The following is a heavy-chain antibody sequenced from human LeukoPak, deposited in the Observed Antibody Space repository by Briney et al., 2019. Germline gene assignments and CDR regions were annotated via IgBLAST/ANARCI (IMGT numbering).Heavy chain of an antibody. D-gene: IGHD3-22*01. CDR3: ARGQGAPNYYDSSGYYWWNKKAYYFDY. CDR1: GGSVSSGSFY. J-gene: IGHJ4*02. V-gene: IGHV4-61*01. CDR2: IYYSGST. Sequence: SETLSLTCTVSGGSVSSGSFYWNWIRQPPGKGLEWIGYIYYSGSTNYNPSLKSRVLISVDTSKNQFSLKLSSVTAADTAVYYCARGQGAPNYYDSSGYYWWNKKAYYFDYWGQGTLVTVSS.